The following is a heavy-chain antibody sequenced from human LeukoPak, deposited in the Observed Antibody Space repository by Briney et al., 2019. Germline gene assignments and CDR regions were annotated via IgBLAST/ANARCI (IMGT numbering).Heavy chain of an antibody. J-gene: IGHJ4*02. CDR2: IGTRSRHI. V-gene: IGHV3-21*01. Sequence: GGSLRLSCAVSGFSLTDYSMNWIRQAPGKGLEWVSSIGTRSRHIYYVESVKGRFTISRDNATNSVYLQMNSLGVEDTGVYYCAPRGAHGYWGQGTLVTVSS. D-gene: IGHD4/OR15-4a*01. CDR3: APRGAHGY. CDR1: GFSLTDYS.